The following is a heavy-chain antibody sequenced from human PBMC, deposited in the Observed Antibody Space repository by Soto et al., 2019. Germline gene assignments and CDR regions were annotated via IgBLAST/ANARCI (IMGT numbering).Heavy chain of an antibody. J-gene: IGHJ6*02. CDR3: ARSVPITMVRGFISSEESYYYCMDV. CDR1: GGTSSSYA. V-gene: IGHV1-69*13. Sequence: SVKVSCKASGGTSSSYAISWVRQAPGQGLEWMGGIIPIFGTANYAQKFQGRVTITADESTSTAYMELSSLRSEDTAVYYCARSVPITMVRGFISSEESYYYCMDVWGQGTTVTVSS. CDR2: IIPIFGTA. D-gene: IGHD3-10*01.